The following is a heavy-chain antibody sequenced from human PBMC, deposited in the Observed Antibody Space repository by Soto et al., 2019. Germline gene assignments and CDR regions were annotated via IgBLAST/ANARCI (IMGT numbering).Heavy chain of an antibody. V-gene: IGHV1-8*01. CDR3: ASGFYDSSGYYPDAFDI. J-gene: IGHJ3*02. D-gene: IGHD3-22*01. CDR1: GYPFTSYD. Sequence: GSGKVSFKASGYPFTSYDINWVRQATGQGLEWMGWMNPNSGNTGYAQKFQGRVTMTRNTSISTAYMELRSLRSEDTAVYYCASGFYDSSGYYPDAFDIWGQGTMFTVSS. CDR2: MNPNSGNT.